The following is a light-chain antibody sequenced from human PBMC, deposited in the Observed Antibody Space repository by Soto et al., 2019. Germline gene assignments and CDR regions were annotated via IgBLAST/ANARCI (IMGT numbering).Light chain of an antibody. CDR2: AAS. V-gene: IGKV1-39*01. Sequence: DIQMTQSPSSLSASIGARVTITCRASQRITNRLNWYQHRPGKAPRLLIYAASSLETGVPSRFSGSASGTDFTLTISSLQPEDFATYYCQQGYTTPLTFGQGTKVEI. CDR3: QQGYTTPLT. CDR1: QRITNR. J-gene: IGKJ1*01.